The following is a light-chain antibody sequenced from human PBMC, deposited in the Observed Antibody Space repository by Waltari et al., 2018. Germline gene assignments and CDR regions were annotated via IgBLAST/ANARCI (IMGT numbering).Light chain of an antibody. Sequence: QSVLTQPPSVSGAPGQRVTISCTGSSSNIGADDHVHGYQQLPGTAPKLLIPRNNNRPSGVPDRFSGSTSGTSASLAIPGLQAEDEGDYYCQSYDTSLSGWVFGGGTKLTVL. CDR2: RNN. V-gene: IGLV1-40*01. J-gene: IGLJ2*01. CDR3: QSYDTSLSGWV. CDR1: SSNIGADDH.